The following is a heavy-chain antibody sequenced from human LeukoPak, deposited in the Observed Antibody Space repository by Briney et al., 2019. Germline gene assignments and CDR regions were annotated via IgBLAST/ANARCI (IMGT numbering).Heavy chain of an antibody. D-gene: IGHD4-23*01. CDR3: ARDDYGGNSGAFDI. V-gene: IGHV4-34*01. J-gene: IGHJ3*02. CDR2: INYNGST. Sequence: EWIGEINYNGSTNYNPSLKGRVTISVDTSKIQFSLKLSSVTAADTAVYYCARDDYGGNSGAFDIWGQGTMVTVSS.